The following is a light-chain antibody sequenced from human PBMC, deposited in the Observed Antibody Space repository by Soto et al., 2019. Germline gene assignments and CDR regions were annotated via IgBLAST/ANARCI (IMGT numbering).Light chain of an antibody. CDR3: QQSCSLPGT. CDR1: QSIGTY. J-gene: IGKJ1*01. CDR2: AAS. V-gene: IGKV1-39*01. Sequence: DIQLTQSPSSLSASVGDRFTITCRASQSIGTYLNWYQHKPGKAPNLLISAASNLQSGVPSRFSGSGSGTDFALTVTNKHHEDFANYYCQQSCSLPGTFGQGTNVEI.